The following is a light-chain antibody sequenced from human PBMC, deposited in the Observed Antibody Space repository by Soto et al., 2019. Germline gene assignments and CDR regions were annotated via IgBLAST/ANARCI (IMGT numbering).Light chain of an antibody. Sequence: DIQMTQSPSSLSASVGDRVTITCRASQSISSYLNWYQQKPGKAPKILIYAASSLQSGVPSSFSGSGSGTDFTLTISSLQPEDFATYYCQQSYSIPYTFGQGTKLEIK. CDR3: QQSYSIPYT. J-gene: IGKJ2*01. CDR1: QSISSY. V-gene: IGKV1-39*01. CDR2: AAS.